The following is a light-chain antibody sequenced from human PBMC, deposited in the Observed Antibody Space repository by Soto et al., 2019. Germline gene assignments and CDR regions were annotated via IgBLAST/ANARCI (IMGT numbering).Light chain of an antibody. J-gene: IGKJ4*01. CDR2: DVS. CDR3: HQYNTWPLT. V-gene: IGKV3-15*01. CDR1: QAIRSD. Sequence: EIVMTQSPVALSVSPGERATLSCRASQAIRSDLAWYQQKPGQAPRLLISDVSTRATGIPARFKGSGSGTEFTLAISSLQFEDFAGYYCHQYNTWPLTFGGGTKVEIK.